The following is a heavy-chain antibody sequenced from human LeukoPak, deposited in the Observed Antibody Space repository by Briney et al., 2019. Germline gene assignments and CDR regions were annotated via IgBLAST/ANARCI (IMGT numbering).Heavy chain of an antibody. D-gene: IGHD5-18*01. J-gene: IGHJ2*01. V-gene: IGHV3-11*01. CDR1: GFRFSVHY. CDR3: ARGIQPRLSWFFDL. Sequence: GGSLRLSCAASGFRFSVHYMTWIRQAPGKGPEWVAYISSPGTTLYYVDSVKGRFTISRDNAKNSMYLQMNSLRAEDTAVYYWARGIQPRLSWFFDLWGRCTQVIVSS. CDR2: ISSPGTTL.